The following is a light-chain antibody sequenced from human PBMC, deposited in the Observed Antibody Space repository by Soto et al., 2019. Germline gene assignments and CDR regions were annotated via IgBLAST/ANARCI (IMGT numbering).Light chain of an antibody. CDR2: DVS. V-gene: IGLV2-14*03. CDR1: SSDVGGYNY. Sequence: QSALTQPASVSGSPGQSITISCTGTSSDVGGYNYVSWYQQHPDKAPKLMIYDVSNRPSGVSNRFSGSKSGNTASLTVSGLQAEDEADYYCSSYTSSGTLYVFGTGTKLTVL. J-gene: IGLJ1*01. CDR3: SSYTSSGTLYV.